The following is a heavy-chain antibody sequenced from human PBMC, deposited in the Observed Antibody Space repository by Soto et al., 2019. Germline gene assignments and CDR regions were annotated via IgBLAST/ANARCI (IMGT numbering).Heavy chain of an antibody. V-gene: IGHV3-11*06. CDR3: ARSSGWSQVVGYKYGLDV. CDR1: GFTVSDHY. Sequence: QVQLVESGGGLVKPGGSLRLSCAVSGFTVSDHYMTWIRQAPGKGLEWVAYISGSGTYTNYADSVKGRFIISRDIAQNSLWLQINSLRAEDTAVYYCARSSGWSQVVGYKYGLDVWGQGTAVTVSS. CDR2: ISGSGTYT. J-gene: IGHJ6*02. D-gene: IGHD5-18*01.